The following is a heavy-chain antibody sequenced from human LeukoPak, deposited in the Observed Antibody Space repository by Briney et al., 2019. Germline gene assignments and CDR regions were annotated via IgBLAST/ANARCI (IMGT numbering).Heavy chain of an antibody. V-gene: IGHV3-30*02. CDR2: IRYDGSNR. D-gene: IGHD4-17*01. CDR1: GFTFNNYG. CDR3: AKDRSMTTVTPFDN. J-gene: IGHJ4*02. Sequence: PGGSLRLSCAASGFTFNNYGIHWVRQAPGKGLEWVAFIRYDGSNRFYADSVRGRFTISRDNSKNTVYLQMNSLRAEDTAVYYCAKDRSMTTVTPFDNWGQGTLVAVSS.